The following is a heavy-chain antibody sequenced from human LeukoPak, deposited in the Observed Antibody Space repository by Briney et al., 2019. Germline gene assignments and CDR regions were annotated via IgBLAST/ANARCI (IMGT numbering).Heavy chain of an antibody. Sequence: ASVKVSCKASGYTFTSYGISWVRQAPGQGLEWMGWISAYNGNTNYAQKLQGRVTMTTDTSTSTAYMELRGLRSDDTAVYYCARGYYDFWSGYFTVSTQNWFDPWGQGTLVTVSS. CDR1: GYTFTSYG. CDR2: ISAYNGNT. V-gene: IGHV1-18*01. J-gene: IGHJ5*02. CDR3: ARGYYDFWSGYFTVSTQNWFDP. D-gene: IGHD3-3*01.